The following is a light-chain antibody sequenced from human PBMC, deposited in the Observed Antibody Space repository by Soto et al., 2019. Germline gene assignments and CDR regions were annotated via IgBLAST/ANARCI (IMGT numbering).Light chain of an antibody. CDR2: EVS. CDR1: SSDVGGYNY. V-gene: IGLV2-8*01. CDR3: SSYAGSNNPYV. J-gene: IGLJ1*01. Sequence: QSALTQPPSASGSRGQSVTISCTGTSSDVGGYNYVSWYQQHPGKAPKLMVYEVSKRPSGVPDRFSGSKSGNTAPLTVSGLQAEDEADYYCSSYAGSNNPYVFGTGTKVTVL.